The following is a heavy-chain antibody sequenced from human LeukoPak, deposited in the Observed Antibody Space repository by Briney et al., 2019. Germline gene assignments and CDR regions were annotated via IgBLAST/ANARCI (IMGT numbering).Heavy chain of an antibody. CDR1: GGSISSGSYY. Sequence: PSETLSLTCTVSGGSISSGSYYWSWIRQPAGKGLEWIGRIDTSGSTNYNPSLKSRVTISVDTSKNQFSLKLSSVTAADTAVYYCARLPYNWNGWFDPWGQGTLVTVSS. CDR2: IDTSGST. CDR3: ARLPYNWNGWFDP. D-gene: IGHD1-20*01. J-gene: IGHJ5*02. V-gene: IGHV4-61*02.